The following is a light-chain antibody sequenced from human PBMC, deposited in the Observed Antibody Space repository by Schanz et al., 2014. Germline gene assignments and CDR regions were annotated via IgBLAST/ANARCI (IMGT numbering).Light chain of an antibody. Sequence: SYELTQPSSVSVSPGQTVMITCSGDVLAKKYARWFQQKPGQAPVLVIYKDSERPSGIPERFSGSSSGTTVTLTISGAQVEDEADYYCQAWDSSVVFGGGTKLTVL. J-gene: IGLJ2*01. CDR3: QAWDSSVV. CDR1: VLAKKY. V-gene: IGLV3-27*01. CDR2: KDS.